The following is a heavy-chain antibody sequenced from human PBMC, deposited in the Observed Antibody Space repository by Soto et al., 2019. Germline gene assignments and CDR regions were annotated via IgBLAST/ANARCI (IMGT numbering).Heavy chain of an antibody. Sequence: GESLKISCKGSGYSFTSYWISWVRQMPGKGLEWMGRIDPSDSYTNYSPSFQGHVTISADKSISTAYLQWSSLKASDTAMYYCASSIAVAGRRYYYYYGMDVWGQGTTVTVSS. CDR2: IDPSDSYT. D-gene: IGHD6-19*01. CDR1: GYSFTSYW. J-gene: IGHJ6*02. CDR3: ASSIAVAGRRYYYYYGMDV. V-gene: IGHV5-10-1*01.